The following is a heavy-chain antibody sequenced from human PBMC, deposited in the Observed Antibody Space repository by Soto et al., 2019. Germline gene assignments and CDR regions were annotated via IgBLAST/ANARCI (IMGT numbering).Heavy chain of an antibody. Sequence: QVQLVDSGGGVVQPGRSLRVSCVASGFTFRNYGMHWVRQAPGKGLEWVAYMSFDGTKIFYADSVKGRFTISRDNSKNTLFLHMNSLSAEDTAVYYCARSGGDDGDYVVDHWGQGTLVTVSS. J-gene: IGHJ4*02. CDR2: MSFDGTKI. CDR3: ARSGGDDGDYVVDH. CDR1: GFTFRNYG. D-gene: IGHD4-17*01. V-gene: IGHV3-33*01.